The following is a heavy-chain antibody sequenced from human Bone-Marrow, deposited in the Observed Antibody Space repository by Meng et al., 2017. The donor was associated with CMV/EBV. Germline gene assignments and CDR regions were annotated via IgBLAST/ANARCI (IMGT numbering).Heavy chain of an antibody. V-gene: IGHV3-15*01. CDR1: GFTFNNAL. CDR2: IKRQTDGGTT. Sequence: GESLKISCAASGFTFNNALMSWVRQAPGKGLEWAGRIKRQTDGGTTDYAAPVKGRFTILRDDSKNTLYLQMNSLKTEDTAVYYCTTDRVSRYFDWLSLFRVLDIWGQRTMVTVSS. CDR3: TTDRVSRYFDWLSLFRVLDI. J-gene: IGHJ3*02. D-gene: IGHD3-9*01.